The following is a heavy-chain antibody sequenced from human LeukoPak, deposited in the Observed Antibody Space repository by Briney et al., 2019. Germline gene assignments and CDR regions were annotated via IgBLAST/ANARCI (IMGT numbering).Heavy chain of an antibody. Sequence: SETLSLTCTVSGGSISSSSYYWGWIRQPPGKGLEWIGSIYYSGSTYYNPSLKSRVTISVDTSKNQFSLKLSSVTAADTAVYYCARGVRWGTNWFDPWGQGTLVTVSS. CDR3: ARGVRWGTNWFDP. V-gene: IGHV4-39*01. CDR2: IYYSGST. D-gene: IGHD3-16*01. J-gene: IGHJ5*02. CDR1: GGSISSSSYY.